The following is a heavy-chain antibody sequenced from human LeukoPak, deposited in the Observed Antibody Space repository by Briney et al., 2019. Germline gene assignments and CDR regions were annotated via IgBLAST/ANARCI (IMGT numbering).Heavy chain of an antibody. CDR2: IYSGGST. J-gene: IGHJ6*03. CDR1: GFTVSSNY. D-gene: IGHD3-22*01. V-gene: IGHV3-53*01. CDR3: ARGHISMIVAPYYMDV. Sequence: GSLRLSCAASGFTVSSNYMSWVRQAPGKGLEWVSVIYSGGSTYHADSVKGRFTISRDNSKNTLYLQMNSLRAEDTAVYYCARGHISMIVAPYYMDVWGKGTTVTVSS.